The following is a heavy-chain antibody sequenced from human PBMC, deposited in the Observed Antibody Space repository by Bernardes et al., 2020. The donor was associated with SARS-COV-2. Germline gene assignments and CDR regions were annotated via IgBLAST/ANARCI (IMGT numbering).Heavy chain of an antibody. CDR3: ARDLTRVEGDYYYYYGMDV. Sequence: ASVKVSCKASGYTFTSYGISWVRQAPGQGLEWMGWISAYNGNTNYAQKLQGRVTMTRDTSTSTVYMELSSLRSEDTAVYYCARDLTRVEGDYYYYYGMDVWGQGTTVTVSS. V-gene: IGHV1-18*01. CDR1: GYTFTSYG. J-gene: IGHJ6*02. CDR2: ISAYNGNT.